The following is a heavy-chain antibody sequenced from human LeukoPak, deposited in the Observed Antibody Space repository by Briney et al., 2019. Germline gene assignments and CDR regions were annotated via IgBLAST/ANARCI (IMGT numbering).Heavy chain of an antibody. J-gene: IGHJ5*02. CDR1: YYSIRSGYY. CDR2: IYHSGTT. CDR3: ARQGGGYCSSINCYSEVRWGFEP. Sequence: PSETLSLTCTVSYYSIRSGYYWGWIRQPPGKGLEWIGSIYHSGTTYYNPSLKSRVTISVDTSKNQFSLKLRSVTAADTAVYYCARQGGGYCSSINCYSEVRWGFEPWGQGTVVTVSS. V-gene: IGHV4-38-2*02. D-gene: IGHD2-2*01.